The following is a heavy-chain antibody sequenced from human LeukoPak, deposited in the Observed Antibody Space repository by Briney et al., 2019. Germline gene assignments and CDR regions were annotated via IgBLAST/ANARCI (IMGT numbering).Heavy chain of an antibody. Sequence: SETLSLTCTVSGGSISSSSYYWGWIRQPPGTGLEWIGSIYYSGSTNYNPSLKSRVTISVDTSKNQFSLKLSSVTAADTAVYYCARGDTSGYYSNSWFDPWGQGTLVTVSS. CDR3: ARGDTSGYYSNSWFDP. CDR2: IYYSGST. J-gene: IGHJ5*02. V-gene: IGHV4-39*07. D-gene: IGHD3-22*01. CDR1: GGSISSSSYY.